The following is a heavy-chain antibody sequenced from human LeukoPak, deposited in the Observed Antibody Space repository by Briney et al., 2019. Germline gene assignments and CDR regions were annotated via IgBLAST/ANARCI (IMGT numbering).Heavy chain of an antibody. CDR1: GYSISSSNW. D-gene: IGHD2-15*01. J-gene: IGHJ3*02. Sequence: PSETLSLTCAVSGYSISSSNWWGWIRQPPGKGLEWIGYIYYSGSTNYNPSLKSRVTISVDTSKNQFSLKLSSVTAADTAVYYCARRQAPSPLTGYCSGGSCARGAFDIWGQGTMVTVSS. V-gene: IGHV4-28*01. CDR3: ARRQAPSPLTGYCSGGSCARGAFDI. CDR2: IYYSGST.